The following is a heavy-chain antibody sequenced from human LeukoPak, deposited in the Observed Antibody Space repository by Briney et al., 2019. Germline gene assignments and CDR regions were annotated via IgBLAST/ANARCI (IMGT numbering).Heavy chain of an antibody. CDR3: ASSGYYQEYLQH. D-gene: IGHD3-22*01. CDR2: TYYRSKWSS. Sequence: SHTLSLTCGISGDSVSRNTATWNWIRHSPSRGLEWLGRTYYRSKWSSVYAASVKSLMTVTPDTSKNQVSLQLNSVTPEDTAVYYCASSGYYQEYLQHWGQGTLVTVSS. V-gene: IGHV6-1*01. CDR1: GDSVSRNTAT. J-gene: IGHJ1*01.